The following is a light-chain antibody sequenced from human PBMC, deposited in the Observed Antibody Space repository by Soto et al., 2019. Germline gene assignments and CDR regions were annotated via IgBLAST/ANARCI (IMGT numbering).Light chain of an antibody. CDR2: EVS. Sequence: QSALTQPASVSGSPGQSITTSCTGTSRDVGGYNYVSWHQQHPGKAPKVIITEVSNRPSGVSNRFSGSKSGNTASLTISGLQAEDEADYYCSSYISSSTFVVFGGGTKVTVL. V-gene: IGLV2-14*01. CDR1: SRDVGGYNY. CDR3: SSYISSSTFVV. J-gene: IGLJ2*01.